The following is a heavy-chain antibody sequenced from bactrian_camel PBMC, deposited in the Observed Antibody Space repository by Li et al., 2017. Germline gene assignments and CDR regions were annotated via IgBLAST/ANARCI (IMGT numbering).Heavy chain of an antibody. CDR1: GYSVKELY. CDR2: IDKSGYT. J-gene: IGHJ4*01. CDR3: AAKRTNWCGRLLGPDEYDH. V-gene: IGHV3S53*01. D-gene: IGHD7*01. Sequence: HVQLVESGGGSVQAGGSLRLSCESSGYSVKELYMAWFRQAPGQEREAVAAIDKSGYTTYTYAVQGRFTISRDNRENTLYLLMNSLQPEDTAIYYCAAKRTNWCGRLLGPDEYDHWGQGTQVTV.